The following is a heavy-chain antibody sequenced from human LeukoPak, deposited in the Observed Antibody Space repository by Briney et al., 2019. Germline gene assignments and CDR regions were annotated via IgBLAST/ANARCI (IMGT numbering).Heavy chain of an antibody. CDR3: ATGVFCATTTCPGYQHFYYFMDV. D-gene: IGHD2-2*01. V-gene: IGHV1-24*01. J-gene: IGHJ6*03. Sequence: ASVKVSCKVSGFTLADLSMHWVRQAPGKGLEWVGGVERKNGDTIYAQRFRGRVTLTEDTSTGTAYMDLSSLSADDTAVYYCATGVFCATTTCPGYQHFYYFMDVWGKGTTVTVFS. CDR1: GFTLADLS. CDR2: VERKNGDT.